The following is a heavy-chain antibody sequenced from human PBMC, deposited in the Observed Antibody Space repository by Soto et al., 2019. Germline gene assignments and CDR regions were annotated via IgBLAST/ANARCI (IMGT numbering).Heavy chain of an antibody. J-gene: IGHJ4*02. CDR3: ARAFAGTSSSDY. Sequence: KLGGSLRLSCAASGFSFSSYSMIWVRQAPGEGLEWVSFITSSSSSIFYAASVQGRFTISRDNAKNSLYLQMNGLRAEDTAVYYCARAFAGTSSSDYWGQGTLVTVSS. D-gene: IGHD6-13*01. V-gene: IGHV3-21*01. CDR2: ITSSSSSI. CDR1: GFSFSSYS.